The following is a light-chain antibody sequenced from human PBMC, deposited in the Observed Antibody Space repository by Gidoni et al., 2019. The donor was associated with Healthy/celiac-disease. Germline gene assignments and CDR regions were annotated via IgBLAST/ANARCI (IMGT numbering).Light chain of an antibody. CDR3: QQYRTSPWP. J-gene: IGKJ1*01. V-gene: IGKV3-20*01. CDR2: GAS. Sequence: EIVLPQSPGTLSLSPGERGTLSCRASQSVSSSYVAWYQQKPGQAPRLLIYGASSRATGISDRFSGSGSGTDFTLTISRLEPEDSAVYYCQQYRTSPWPFGQGTKLEIK. CDR1: QSVSSSY.